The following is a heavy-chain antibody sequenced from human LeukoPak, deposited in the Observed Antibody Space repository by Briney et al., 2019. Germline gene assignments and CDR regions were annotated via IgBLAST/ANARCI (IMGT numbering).Heavy chain of an antibody. V-gene: IGHV3-7*01. CDR1: GFSLSGYW. Sequence: GGSLRLSCAASGFSLSGYWMTWVRQAPGKGLEWVARLHADGVEQNYVDSVTGRFTMSRDNAKNSLDLQMNSLRVEDTAVYYCARGGYSFDYLGQGTLVVVSS. D-gene: IGHD5-18*01. J-gene: IGHJ4*02. CDR2: LHADGVEQ. CDR3: ARGGYSFDY.